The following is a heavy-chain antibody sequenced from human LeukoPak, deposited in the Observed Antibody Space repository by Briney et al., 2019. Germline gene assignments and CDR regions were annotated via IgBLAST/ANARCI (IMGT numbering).Heavy chain of an antibody. Sequence: GGSLRLSCAASGFTVITNDMXXXRQAPGKGLXXXSVLXXXXNTXXXXSVQGRFTXXRXNXKNTLYLEMNSLSPDDTAVYYCARGXEPLAANTLAYWGQGTLVTVSS. J-gene: IGHJ4*02. CDR3: ARGXEPLAANTLAY. V-gene: IGHV3-53*01. CDR1: GFTVITND. D-gene: IGHD1-14*01. CDR2: LXXXXNT.